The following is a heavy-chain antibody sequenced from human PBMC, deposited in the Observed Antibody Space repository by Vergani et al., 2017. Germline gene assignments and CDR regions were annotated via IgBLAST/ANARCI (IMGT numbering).Heavy chain of an antibody. CDR1: GYTFTSYD. CDR2: MNPNSGNT. V-gene: IGHV1-8*01. D-gene: IGHD1-26*01. Sequence: QVQLVQSGAEVKKPGASVKVSCKASGYTFTSYDINWVRQATGQGLEWMGWMNPNSGNTGYAQKFQGRVTMTRNTSISTAYMELSSLRSDDTAVYYCARDRGNSGDYNFDYWGQGILVTVSS. CDR3: ARDRGNSGDYNFDY. J-gene: IGHJ4*02.